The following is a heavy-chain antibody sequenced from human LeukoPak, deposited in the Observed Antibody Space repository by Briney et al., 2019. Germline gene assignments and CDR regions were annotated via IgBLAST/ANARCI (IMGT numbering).Heavy chain of an antibody. CDR2: VYISGTT. CDR1: DGSISGYY. CDR3: ARDIRYCTSTSCYKDYFYAMDV. Sequence: SETLSLTCTVSDGSISGYYWSWIRQPAGKGLEWIGRVYISGTTNYNPSLKGRVTMSVDTFKNQFSLKLSSATAADTAVYYCARDIRYCTSTSCYKDYFYAMDVWGQGTTVTVSS. J-gene: IGHJ6*02. D-gene: IGHD2-2*02. V-gene: IGHV4-4*07.